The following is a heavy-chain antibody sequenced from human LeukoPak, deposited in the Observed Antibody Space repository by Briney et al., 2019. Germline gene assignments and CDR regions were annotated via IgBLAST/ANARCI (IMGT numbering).Heavy chain of an antibody. D-gene: IGHD7-27*01. CDR1: GGSISSHY. CDR3: ARRYRTGVFDC. CDR2: INYSGST. Sequence: SETLSLTCTVSGGSISSHYWSWIRQPPGKGLEWIGYINYSGSTNYNPSLKSRVTISVDTSKNQFSLNLSSVTAADTAVYYCARRYRTGVFDCWGQGTLVTVSS. J-gene: IGHJ4*02. V-gene: IGHV4-59*08.